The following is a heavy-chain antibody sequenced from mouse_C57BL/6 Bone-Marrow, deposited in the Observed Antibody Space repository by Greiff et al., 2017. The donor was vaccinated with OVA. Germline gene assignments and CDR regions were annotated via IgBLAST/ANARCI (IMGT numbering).Heavy chain of an antibody. J-gene: IGHJ1*03. CDR1: GYTFTTYP. V-gene: IGHV1-47*01. Sequence: VKLMESGAELVKPGASVKMSCKASGYTFTTYPIEWMKQNHGKSLEWIGNFHPYNDDTKYNEKFKGKATLTVEKSSRTVYLELSRLTSDDSAVYYCARGSNYVGWYFDVWGTGTTVTVSS. D-gene: IGHD2-5*01. CDR3: ARGSNYVGWYFDV. CDR2: FHPYNDDT.